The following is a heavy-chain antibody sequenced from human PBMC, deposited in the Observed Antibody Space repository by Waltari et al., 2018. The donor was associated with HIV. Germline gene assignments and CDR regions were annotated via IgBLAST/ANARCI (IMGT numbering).Heavy chain of an antibody. D-gene: IGHD3-16*01. CDR1: GFSLTTVGVG. J-gene: IGHJ4*02. V-gene: IGHV2-5*01. Sequence: QIALKESGPALVRPTQTLPLTCSFSGFSLTTVGVGVAWIRQPPGEALDWLAVIYWHDEKRYSPSLATRLNISKDASKNEVVLTLANTDPPDTATYFCAHTLGRGAVYFDHWGQGIPVTISS. CDR2: IYWHDEK. CDR3: AHTLGRGAVYFDH.